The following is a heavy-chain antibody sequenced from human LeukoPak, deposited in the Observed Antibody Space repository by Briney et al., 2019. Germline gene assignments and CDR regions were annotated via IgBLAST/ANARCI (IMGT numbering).Heavy chain of an antibody. Sequence: GGSLRLSCAASGFTFSSYSMNWVRQAPGKGLEWVSSISSSSSYIYYADSVKGRFTISRDNAKNSLCLQMNSLRAEDTAVYYCARGGSYEVGALDYWGQGTLVTVSS. CDR3: ARGGSYEVGALDY. V-gene: IGHV3-21*01. CDR2: ISSSSSYI. J-gene: IGHJ4*02. CDR1: GFTFSSYS. D-gene: IGHD1-26*01.